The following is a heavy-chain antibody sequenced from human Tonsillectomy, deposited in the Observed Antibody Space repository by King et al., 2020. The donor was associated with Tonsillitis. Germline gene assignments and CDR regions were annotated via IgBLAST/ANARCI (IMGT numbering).Heavy chain of an antibody. CDR3: ARVGAATGTLYFQH. J-gene: IGHJ1*01. D-gene: IGHD1-1*01. Sequence: QLQLQESGPGLVKPSQTLSLTCTVSGGSISSGGYYWSWVRQPPGKGLEWIGYIYYSGSTFYNPSLKSRVTISIDTTKNQFSLKLSSVTAADTAVYYCARVGAATGTLYFQHWGQGTLVAVSS. CDR2: IYYSGST. V-gene: IGHV4-30-4*01. CDR1: GGSISSGGYY.